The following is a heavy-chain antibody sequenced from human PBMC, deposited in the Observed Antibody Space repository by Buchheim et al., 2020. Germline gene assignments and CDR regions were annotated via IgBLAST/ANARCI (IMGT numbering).Heavy chain of an antibody. CDR2: ILYHGSTT. D-gene: IGHD6-13*01. CDR3: ARDPIVYRTYSSSLQPVTWFDP. Sequence: QVQPVESGGGVVQPGRSLRLSCSASGFTFSSYGLHWVRQAPGKGLEWVAAILYHGSTTYYADSVKGRFTISRDTSKNTLYLQMNSLRLEDTAVYYCARDPIVYRTYSSSLQPVTWFDPWGQGTL. J-gene: IGHJ5*02. V-gene: IGHV3-30*03. CDR1: GFTFSSYG.